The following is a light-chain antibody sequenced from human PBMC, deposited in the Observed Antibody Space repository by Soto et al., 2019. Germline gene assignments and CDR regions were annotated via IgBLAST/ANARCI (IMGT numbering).Light chain of an antibody. J-gene: IGLJ1*01. CDR3: TSYTSSSTPYV. V-gene: IGLV2-14*01. CDR2: DVS. Sequence: QSVLTQPASGSGSPGQSITISCAGTSSDVGGYTYVSWYQQHPGKAPKLMIYDVSNRPSGVSNRFSGSKSGNTASPTISGLQAEDEADYYCTSYTSSSTPYVFGGGTKVTVL. CDR1: SSDVGGYTY.